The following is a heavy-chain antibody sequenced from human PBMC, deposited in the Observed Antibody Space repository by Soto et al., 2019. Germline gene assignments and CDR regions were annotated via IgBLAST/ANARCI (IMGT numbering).Heavy chain of an antibody. Sequence: QVQLVQSGPEVKKTGTSVKVSCKASGGTFSSRAISWVRQAPGQGLEWMGGIIPVFGRVNYAEKFQDRVTFTEDESTGTVYMELSSLRFEETALYYCANSRGGTFLGYHGMDIWGQGTTVSVSS. CDR2: IIPVFGRV. CDR1: GGTFSSRA. CDR3: ANSRGGTFLGYHGMDI. J-gene: IGHJ6*02. D-gene: IGHD3-16*01. V-gene: IGHV1-69*01.